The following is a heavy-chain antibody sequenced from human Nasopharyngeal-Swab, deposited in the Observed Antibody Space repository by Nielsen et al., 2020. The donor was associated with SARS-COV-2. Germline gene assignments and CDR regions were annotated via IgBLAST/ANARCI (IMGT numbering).Heavy chain of an antibody. CDR2: INPSGGST. CDR3: ARGVAAAGTPFPRYYFDY. Sequence: ASVKVSCKASGYTFTSYYMHWVRQAPGQGLEWMGIINPSGGSTSYAQKFQGRVTMTRDTSTSTVYMELSSLRSEDTAVYYCARGVAAAGTPFPRYYFDYWGQGILVTVSS. J-gene: IGHJ4*02. V-gene: IGHV1-46*01. CDR1: GYTFTSYY. D-gene: IGHD6-13*01.